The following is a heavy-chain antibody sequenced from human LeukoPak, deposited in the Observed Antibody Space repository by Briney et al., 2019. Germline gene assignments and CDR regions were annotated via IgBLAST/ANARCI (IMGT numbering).Heavy chain of an antibody. J-gene: IGHJ4*02. D-gene: IGHD3-22*01. Sequence: SETLSLTCAVYGGSFSGYYWSWIRQPPGKGLEWIGEINHSGSTNYNPSLKSRVTISVDTSKNQFSLKLSSVTAADTAAYYCARGRVPYSLYYDSARPYYFDYWGQGTLVTVSS. CDR1: GGSFSGYY. CDR2: INHSGST. CDR3: ARGRVPYSLYYDSARPYYFDY. V-gene: IGHV4-34*01.